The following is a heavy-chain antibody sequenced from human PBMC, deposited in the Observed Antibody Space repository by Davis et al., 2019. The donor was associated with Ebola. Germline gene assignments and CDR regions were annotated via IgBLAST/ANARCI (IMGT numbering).Heavy chain of an antibody. CDR1: GFTFSTYG. J-gene: IGHJ4*02. CDR3: AKNRVGKYSSGLFDY. V-gene: IGHV3-30*18. CDR2: ISFDGSKI. D-gene: IGHD6-25*01. Sequence: PGGSLRLSCAASGFTFSTYGMHWVRQAPGKGLEWVALISFDGSKIYYADSVKGRFTISRDNSRKSLYLQMNSLTPDDTALYYCAKNRVGKYSSGLFDYWGQGTLVTVSS.